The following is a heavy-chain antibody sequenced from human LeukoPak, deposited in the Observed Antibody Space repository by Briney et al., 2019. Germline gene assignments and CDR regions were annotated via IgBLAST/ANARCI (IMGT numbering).Heavy chain of an antibody. CDR2: MNPNSGNT. D-gene: IGHD3-10*01. CDR1: GYTFTSYD. CDR3: ARAGKRITMVRGVVYWFDP. V-gene: IGHV1-8*01. Sequence: ASVKVSCKASGYTFTSYDINWVRQATGQGLEWMGWMNPNSGNTGYAQKFQGRVTMTRNTSISTAYMELSSLRSEDTAVYYCARAGKRITMVRGVVYWFDPRGQGTLVTVSS. J-gene: IGHJ5*02.